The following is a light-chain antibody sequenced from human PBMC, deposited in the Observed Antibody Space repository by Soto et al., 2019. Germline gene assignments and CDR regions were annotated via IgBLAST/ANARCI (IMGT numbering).Light chain of an antibody. V-gene: IGLV2-14*01. Sequence: QSALTQPASVSGSPGQSITISCTGTSSDVGAYNSVSWYQHHPGKAPKLMIYEVSNRPSGVSNRFSGSKSGSTASLTISGLQAEDEADYFCSSFTTTNTLVVFGGGTKLTVL. CDR2: EVS. CDR1: SSDVGAYNS. J-gene: IGLJ2*01. CDR3: SSFTTTNTLVV.